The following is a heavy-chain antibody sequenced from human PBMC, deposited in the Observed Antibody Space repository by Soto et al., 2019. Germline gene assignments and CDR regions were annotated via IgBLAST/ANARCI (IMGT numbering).Heavy chain of an antibody. CDR2: INPSGGST. Sequence: ASVKGSCKASGYTFTSYYMLWVRQAPGQGLEWMGIINPSGGSTSYAQKFQGRVTMTRDTSTSTVYMELSSLRSEDTAVYYCARDGSVGCGGDCYYFDYWGQGTLVTVSS. CDR3: ARDGSVGCGGDCYYFDY. CDR1: GYTFTSYY. V-gene: IGHV1-46*01. J-gene: IGHJ4*02. D-gene: IGHD2-21*02.